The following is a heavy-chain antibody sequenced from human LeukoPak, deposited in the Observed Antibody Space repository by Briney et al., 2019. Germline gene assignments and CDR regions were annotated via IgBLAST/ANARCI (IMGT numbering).Heavy chain of an antibody. Sequence: SVKVSCKASGGTFSSYAISWVRQAPGQGLEWMGRIIPIFGTANYAQKFQGRVTITTDESASTAYMELSSLRSEDTAVYYCAREARERGYSGYDDYWGQGTLVTVSS. CDR3: AREARERGYSGYDDY. CDR1: GGTFSSYA. D-gene: IGHD5-12*01. V-gene: IGHV1-69*05. J-gene: IGHJ4*02. CDR2: IIPIFGTA.